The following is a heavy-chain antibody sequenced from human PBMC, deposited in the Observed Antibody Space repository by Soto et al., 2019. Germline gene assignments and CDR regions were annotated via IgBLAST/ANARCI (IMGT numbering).Heavy chain of an antibody. J-gene: IGHJ6*03. Sequence: GGSLRLSCAASGFTFSSYWMHWVRQAPGKGLVWVSRINSDGSSTSYADSVKGRFTISRDNAKNTLYLQMNSLRAEDTAVYYCAREARYYYYMDVWGKGTTVTVSS. CDR1: GFTFSSYW. CDR2: INSDGSST. CDR3: AREARYYYYMDV. V-gene: IGHV3-74*01.